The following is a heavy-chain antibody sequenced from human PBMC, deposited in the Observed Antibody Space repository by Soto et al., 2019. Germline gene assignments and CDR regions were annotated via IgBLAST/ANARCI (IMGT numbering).Heavy chain of an antibody. Sequence: PGKGLEWIGYIYYSGSTNYNPSLKSRVTISVDTSKNQFSLKLSSVTAADTAVYYCARDRRDGYNSYYYYGMDVWGQGTTVTVPS. D-gene: IGHD1-1*01. CDR3: ARDRRDGYNSYYYYGMDV. J-gene: IGHJ6*02. CDR2: IYYSGST. V-gene: IGHV4-59*01.